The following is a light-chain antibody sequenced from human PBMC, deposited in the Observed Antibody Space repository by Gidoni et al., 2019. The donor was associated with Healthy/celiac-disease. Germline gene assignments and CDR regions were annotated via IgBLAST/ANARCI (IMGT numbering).Light chain of an antibody. J-gene: IGKJ1*01. CDR2: DAS. CDR3: QQYDNLPRT. CDR1: QDISNY. Sequence: DVEMIHSPSPLSASVGDRVTITCQASQDISNYLNWYQQKPGKAPKLLIYDASNLETGVPSRFSGSGSGTDFTFTISSLQPEDIATYYCQQYDNLPRTFGQGTKVEIK. V-gene: IGKV1-33*01.